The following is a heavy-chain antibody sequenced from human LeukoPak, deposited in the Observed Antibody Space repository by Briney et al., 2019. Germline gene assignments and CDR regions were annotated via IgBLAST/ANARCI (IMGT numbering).Heavy chain of an antibody. CDR2: THYSGST. J-gene: IGHJ3*01. CDR1: GGSISSSSYY. V-gene: IGHV4-39*01. CDR3: ARRRGPSLTNTFDL. Sequence: SETLSLTCTVSGGSISSSSYYWGWVRQPRGKGLEWIETTHYSGSTYYNPSRKSRITLSVDKAKNELSLRLTYVNATDTAVYFCARRRGPSLTNTFDLWGQGTMVTVTS. D-gene: IGHD2-2*01.